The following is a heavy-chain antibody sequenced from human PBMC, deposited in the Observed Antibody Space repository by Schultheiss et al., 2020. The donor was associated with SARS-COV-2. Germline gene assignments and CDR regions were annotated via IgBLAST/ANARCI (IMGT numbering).Heavy chain of an antibody. CDR2: ISGSGGST. CDR3: AKELSSSWDRSFDY. Sequence: GESLKISCAASGFTFSSYAMSWVRQAPGKGLEWVSAISGSGGSTYYADSVKGRFTISRDNSKNTLYLQMNSLRAEDTAVYYCAKELSSSWDRSFDYWGQGTLVTVSS. D-gene: IGHD6-13*01. V-gene: IGHV3-23*01. J-gene: IGHJ4*02. CDR1: GFTFSSYA.